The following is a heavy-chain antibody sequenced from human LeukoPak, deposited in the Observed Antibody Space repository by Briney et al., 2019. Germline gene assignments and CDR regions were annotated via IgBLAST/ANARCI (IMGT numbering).Heavy chain of an antibody. Sequence: SETLSLTCTVSGYSISSGYYWGWIRQPPGKGLEWIGSIYHSGSTNYNPSLKSRVTMSVDTSKNQFSLKLSSVTAADTAVYYCARSVGRMVAPSYYYGSGSYYLDYWGQGTLVTVSS. V-gene: IGHV4-38-2*02. D-gene: IGHD3-10*01. CDR1: GYSISSGYY. CDR3: ARSVGRMVAPSYYYGSGSYYLDY. CDR2: IYHSGST. J-gene: IGHJ4*02.